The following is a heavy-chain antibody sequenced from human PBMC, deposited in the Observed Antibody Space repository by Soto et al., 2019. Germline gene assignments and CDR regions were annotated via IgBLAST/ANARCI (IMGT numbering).Heavy chain of an antibody. CDR3: ARAYQVPTTGGSVYYYGMDV. D-gene: IGHD6-19*01. Sequence: GGSLRLSCAASGFTFSSYSMNWVRQAPGKGLEWVSSISSSSSYIYYADSVKGRFTISRDNAKNSLYLQMNSLRAEDMAVYDCARAYQVPTTGGSVYYYGMDVWGQGTTVTVSS. CDR1: GFTFSSYS. J-gene: IGHJ6*02. V-gene: IGHV3-21*01. CDR2: ISSSSSYI.